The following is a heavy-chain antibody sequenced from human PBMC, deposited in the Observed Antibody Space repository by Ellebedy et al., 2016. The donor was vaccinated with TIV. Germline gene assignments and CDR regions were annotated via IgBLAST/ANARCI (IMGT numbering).Heavy chain of an antibody. CDR3: ARSGWELTRLDY. D-gene: IGHD3-10*01. J-gene: IGHJ4*02. V-gene: IGHV4-59*01. Sequence: MPSETLSLTCTVSGDSISSFYWHWIRQSPGKGLEWIGYIFDSGSTKFSPFLKSRVTISVDRSKNQISLKLTSLTAADTAVYYCARSGWELTRLDYWGQGNLVIVSS. CDR2: IFDSGST. CDR1: GDSISSFY.